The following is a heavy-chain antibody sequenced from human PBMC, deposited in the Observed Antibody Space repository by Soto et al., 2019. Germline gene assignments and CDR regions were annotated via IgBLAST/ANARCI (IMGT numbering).Heavy chain of an antibody. J-gene: IGHJ6*02. CDR1: GYTFTSYA. V-gene: IGHV1-3*01. CDR3: ARSSSRGYYYYGMDV. CDR2: INAGNGNT. D-gene: IGHD6-6*01. Sequence: ASVKVSCKASGYTFTSYAMHWVRQAPGQRLEWMGWINAGNGNTKYSQKFQGRVTITRDTSASTAYMELSSLRSEDTAVYYCARSSSRGYYYYGMDVWGQGTTVTVSS.